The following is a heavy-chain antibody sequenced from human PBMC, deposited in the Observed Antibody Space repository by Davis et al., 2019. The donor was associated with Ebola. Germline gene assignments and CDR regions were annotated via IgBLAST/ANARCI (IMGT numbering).Heavy chain of an antibody. J-gene: IGHJ4*02. CDR3: TRDTRSSGWYGDFDS. V-gene: IGHV3-74*01. Sequence: GESLKISCAASEFTFSSYWMHWVRQAPGKGLVWVSRISSDGSSTSYADSVKGRFTISRDNAKNTLYLQMNSLRDEDTAVYYCTRDTRSSGWYGDFDSWGQGTLVTVSS. D-gene: IGHD6-19*01. CDR1: EFTFSSYW. CDR2: ISSDGSST.